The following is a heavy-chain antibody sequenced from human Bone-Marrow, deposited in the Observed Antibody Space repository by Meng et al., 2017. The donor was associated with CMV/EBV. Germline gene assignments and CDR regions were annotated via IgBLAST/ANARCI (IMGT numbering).Heavy chain of an antibody. CDR1: GYTFTSYG. CDR3: ARDPDYDSSGPAFDP. J-gene: IGHJ5*02. Sequence: SVKVSCKASGYTFTSYGISWVRQAPGQGLEWMGWISAYNGNTNYAQKLQGRVTMTTDTSTSTAYMELRSLRSDDTAVYYCARDPDYDSSGPAFDPWGQGTLVTVSS. D-gene: IGHD3-22*01. CDR2: ISAYNGNT. V-gene: IGHV1-18*01.